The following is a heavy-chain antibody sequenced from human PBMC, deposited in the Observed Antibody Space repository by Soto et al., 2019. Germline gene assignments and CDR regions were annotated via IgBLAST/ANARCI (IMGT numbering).Heavy chain of an antibody. Sequence: TGGSLRLSCAASGFTSSSYSMNWVRQAPGKGLEWVSSISSSSSYIYYAGSVKGRFTISRDNAKNSLYLQMNSLRAEDTAVYYCARVEGASTAPFDYWGQGTLVTVSS. CDR2: ISSSSSYI. D-gene: IGHD4-17*01. V-gene: IGHV3-21*01. CDR1: GFTSSSYS. J-gene: IGHJ4*02. CDR3: ARVEGASTAPFDY.